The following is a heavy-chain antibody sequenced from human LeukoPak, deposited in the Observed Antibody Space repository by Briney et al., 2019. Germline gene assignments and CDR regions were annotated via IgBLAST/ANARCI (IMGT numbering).Heavy chain of an antibody. V-gene: IGHV3-48*04. CDR1: GFTFSSYS. D-gene: IGHD3-22*01. Sequence: GGSLRLSCAASGFTFSSYSMNWVRQAPGKGLEWVSYISSSSSTIYYADSVKGRFTISRDNAKNSLYLQMNSLRAEDTAVYYCAKAGYYDSSGYSDYWGQGTLVTVSS. J-gene: IGHJ4*02. CDR2: ISSSSSTI. CDR3: AKAGYYDSSGYSDY.